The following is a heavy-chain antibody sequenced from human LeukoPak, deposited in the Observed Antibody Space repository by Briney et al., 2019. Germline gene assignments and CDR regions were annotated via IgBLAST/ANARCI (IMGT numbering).Heavy chain of an antibody. CDR2: ISSSSSYI. Sequence: GGSLRLSCAASGFTFSNYEMNWVRQAPGKGLEWVSSISSSSSYIYYADSVKGRFTISRDNAKNSLYLQMNSLRAEDTAVYYCARDYYPTTSYYYDSSGYSSYWGQGTLVTVSS. V-gene: IGHV3-21*01. D-gene: IGHD3-22*01. J-gene: IGHJ4*02. CDR1: GFTFSNYE. CDR3: ARDYYPTTSYYYDSSGYSSY.